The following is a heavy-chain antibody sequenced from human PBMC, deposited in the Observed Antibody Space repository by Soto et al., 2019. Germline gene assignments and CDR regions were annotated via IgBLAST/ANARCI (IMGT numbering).Heavy chain of an antibody. CDR1: GFSLSTSGVG. Sequence: QITLKESGPTMVAPAQTLTLTCSFSGFSLSTSGVGVGWIRQPPGKAPALLAIIYWDNDKRYHPSLKSRLSNSKDTAENRVVLMMTNMDPLDRGTYYCAHRLRYGSSSACWNGGYFDFWGQGTLV. CDR3: AHRLRYGSSSACWNGGYFDF. J-gene: IGHJ4*02. D-gene: IGHD6-6*01. V-gene: IGHV2-5*02. CDR2: IYWDNDK.